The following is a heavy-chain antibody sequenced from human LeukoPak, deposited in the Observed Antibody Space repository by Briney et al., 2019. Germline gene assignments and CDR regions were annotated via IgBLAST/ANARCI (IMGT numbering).Heavy chain of an antibody. V-gene: IGHV7-4-1*02. D-gene: IGHD2-15*01. CDR1: GYTFTSYA. Sequence: GASVKVSCKASGYTFTSYAMNWVRQAPGQGLEWMGWINTNTGNPTYAQGFTGRFVFSLDTSVSTAYLQISSLKAEDTAVYYCARALFPGYCSGGSFCSHYYYYYMDVWGKGTTVTVSS. CDR3: ARALFPGYCSGGSFCSHYYYYYMDV. J-gene: IGHJ6*03. CDR2: INTNTGNP.